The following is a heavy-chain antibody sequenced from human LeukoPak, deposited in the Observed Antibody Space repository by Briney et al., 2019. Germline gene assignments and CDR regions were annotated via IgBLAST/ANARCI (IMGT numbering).Heavy chain of an antibody. CDR3: ARGPGDFDASDI. CDR2: IKENGNEQ. D-gene: IGHD1-14*01. V-gene: IGHV3-7*01. Sequence: GGSLRLSCAASGFTFTGYWMSWVRQAPGKGPEWVAHIKENGNEQYYADSVKGRFTISRDNAKQSLGLQMNSLRVEDTAVYYCARGPGDFDASDIWGQGTMVTVSS. CDR1: GFTFTGYW. J-gene: IGHJ3*02.